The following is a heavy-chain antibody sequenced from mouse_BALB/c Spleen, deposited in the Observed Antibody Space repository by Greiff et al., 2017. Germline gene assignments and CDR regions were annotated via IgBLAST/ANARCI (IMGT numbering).Heavy chain of an antibody. Sequence: QVQLQQSAAELARPGASVKMSCKASGYTFTSYTMHWVKQRPGQGLEWIGYINPSSGYTEYNQKFKDKTTLTADKSSSTAYMQLSSLTSEDSAVYYCARDWGYYDAMDYWGQGTSVTVSS. CDR3: ARDWGYYDAMDY. CDR2: INPSSGYT. J-gene: IGHJ4*01. D-gene: IGHD2-2*01. V-gene: IGHV1-4*02. CDR1: GYTFTSYT.